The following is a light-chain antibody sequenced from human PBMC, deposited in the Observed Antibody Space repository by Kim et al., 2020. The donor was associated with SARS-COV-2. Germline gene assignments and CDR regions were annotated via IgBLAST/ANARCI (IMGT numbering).Light chain of an antibody. J-gene: IGLJ3*02. CDR1: RLGSYY. V-gene: IGLV3-19*01. CDR3: NSRDSSGNHWV. Sequence: ALGQTGRITCHKDRLGSYYASWYQQKPGQAHVLVIYGKNNRPSGIPDRFSGSSSGNTASLTITGAQAEDEADYYCNSRDSSGNHWVFGGGTQLTVL. CDR2: GKN.